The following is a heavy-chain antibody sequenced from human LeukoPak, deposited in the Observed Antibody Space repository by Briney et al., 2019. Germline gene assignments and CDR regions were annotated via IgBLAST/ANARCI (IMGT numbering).Heavy chain of an antibody. Sequence: PGGSLRLSCAASGFTFSSYSMNWVRQAPGKGLEWVSYISSSGSTIYYADSVKGRFTISRDNAKNSLYLQMNSLRAEDTAVYYCARDSSYYYDSSALKYWGQGTLVTVSS. J-gene: IGHJ4*02. CDR2: ISSSGSTI. V-gene: IGHV3-48*04. CDR3: ARDSSYYYDSSALKY. CDR1: GFTFSSYS. D-gene: IGHD3-22*01.